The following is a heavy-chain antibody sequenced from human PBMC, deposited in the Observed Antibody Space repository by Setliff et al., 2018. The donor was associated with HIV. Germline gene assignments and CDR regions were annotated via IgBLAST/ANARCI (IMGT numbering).Heavy chain of an antibody. CDR2: ISAYNGNT. V-gene: IGHV1-18*01. J-gene: IGHJ3*01. Sequence: ASVKVSCKTSGGTFSSYGISWVRQAPGQGLEWMGWISAYNGNTNYAQKLQGRVTMTTDTSTSTAYMELRSLRSDDTAVYYCAGPRGDEAFDVWGQGTMVTVSS. CDR3: AGPRGDEAFDV. CDR1: GGTFSSYG.